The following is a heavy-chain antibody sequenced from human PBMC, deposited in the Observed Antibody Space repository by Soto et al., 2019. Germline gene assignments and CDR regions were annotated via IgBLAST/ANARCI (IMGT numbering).Heavy chain of an antibody. CDR3: ARVPPSGLTGPL. CDR1: GFTFSSYS. V-gene: IGHV3-21*01. Sequence: EVQLVESGGGLVKPGGSLRLSCAASGFTFSSYSMNWVRQAPGKGLEWVSSISSSSSYIYYADSVKGRFTISRDNAKNSLYLQMNSLRAEDTAVYYCARVPPSGLTGPLWGQGTLVTVSS. CDR2: ISSSSSYI. J-gene: IGHJ4*02. D-gene: IGHD3-9*01.